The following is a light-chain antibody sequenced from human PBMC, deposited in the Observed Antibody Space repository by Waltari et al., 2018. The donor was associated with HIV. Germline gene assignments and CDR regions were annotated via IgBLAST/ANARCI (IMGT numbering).Light chain of an antibody. V-gene: IGLV2-14*01. CDR1: SSDVGGYVY. CDR3: SSYTSSSTPWV. Sequence: QSTLTQPASVSGSPGKSFTIPCTGTSSDVGGYVYVSWYQQPPGKAPKLMIYDVSNRPAGVTNRFSGSKSGNTASLTISGLQAEDEADYYCSSYTSSSTPWVFGGGTKLTVL. J-gene: IGLJ3*02. CDR2: DVS.